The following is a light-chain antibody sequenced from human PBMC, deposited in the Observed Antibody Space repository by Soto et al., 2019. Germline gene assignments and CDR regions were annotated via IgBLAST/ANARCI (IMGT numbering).Light chain of an antibody. Sequence: EIVLTQSPGTLSLSPGDGATLSCRASQSVSSGYLAWYQQKPGQAPRLLIYGASRRATGIPDRFSGSGSGTDFTLSISRLEPEDCAIYYCQQRQYWPPITFGQGTRLEIK. CDR2: GAS. CDR3: QQRQYWPPIT. J-gene: IGKJ5*01. CDR1: QSVSSGY. V-gene: IGKV3D-20*02.